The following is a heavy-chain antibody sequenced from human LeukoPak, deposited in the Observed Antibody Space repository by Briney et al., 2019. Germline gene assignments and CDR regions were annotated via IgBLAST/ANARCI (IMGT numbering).Heavy chain of an antibody. D-gene: IGHD6-19*01. J-gene: IGHJ4*02. CDR3: ARDPGGWYFDY. CDR1: GFTVSSNY. V-gene: IGHV3-66*01. Sequence: GGSLRLSCAASGFTVSSNYMSWVRQAPGKGLEWASVIYSGGSTYYADSVKGRFTISRDNSKNTLYLQMNSLRAEDTAVYYCARDPGGWYFDYWGQGTLVTVSS. CDR2: IYSGGST.